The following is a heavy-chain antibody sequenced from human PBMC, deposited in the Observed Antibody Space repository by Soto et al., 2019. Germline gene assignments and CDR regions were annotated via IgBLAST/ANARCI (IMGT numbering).Heavy chain of an antibody. Sequence: SETLSLTLTVSCGSISSGGYYWSWIRQHPGKGLEWIGYIYYSGSTYYNPSLKSRVTISVDTSKNQFSLKLSSVTAAGTAVYYCARDGYNLPFVYWGQGTLVTVSS. CDR3: ARDGYNLPFVY. CDR2: IYYSGST. CDR1: CGSISSGGYY. D-gene: IGHD5-12*01. J-gene: IGHJ4*02. V-gene: IGHV4-31*03.